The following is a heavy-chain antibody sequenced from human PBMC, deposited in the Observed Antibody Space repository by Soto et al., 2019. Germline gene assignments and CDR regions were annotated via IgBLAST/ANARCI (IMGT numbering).Heavy chain of an antibody. Sequence: GGSLRLSCAASGFTFSSYSMNWVRQAPGKGLEWVSSISSSSSYIYYADSVKGRFTISRDNAKNSLYLQMNSLRAEDTAVYYCARTFIVVGPAGIRTDAFDIWGQGTMVTVSS. CDR2: ISSSSSYI. CDR3: ARTFIVVGPAGIRTDAFDI. V-gene: IGHV3-21*01. D-gene: IGHD2-2*01. J-gene: IGHJ3*02. CDR1: GFTFSSYS.